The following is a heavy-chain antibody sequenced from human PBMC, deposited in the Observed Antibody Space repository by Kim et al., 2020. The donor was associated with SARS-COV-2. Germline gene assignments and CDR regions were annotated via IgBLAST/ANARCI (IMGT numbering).Heavy chain of an antibody. CDR3: ARGTQWFGELLGYFDY. D-gene: IGHD3-10*01. CDR2: IIPIFGTA. CDR1: GGTFSSYA. J-gene: IGHJ4*02. V-gene: IGHV1-69*13. Sequence: SVKVSCKASGGTFSSYAISWVRQAPGQGLEWMGGIIPIFGTANYAQKFQGRVTITADESTSTAYMELSSLRSEDTAVYYCARGTQWFGELLGYFDYWGQGTLVTVSS.